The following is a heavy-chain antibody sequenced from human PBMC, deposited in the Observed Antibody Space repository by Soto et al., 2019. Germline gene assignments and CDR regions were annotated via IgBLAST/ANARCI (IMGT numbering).Heavy chain of an antibody. CDR1: GGSISSGGYY. Sequence: QVQLQESGPGLVKPSQTLSLTCTVSGGSISSGGYYWSWIRQHPGKGLEWIGYIYYSGSTYYNPSRKSRVTISIDTSKNQFCLKLSSVTAADTAVYYCAREWVTVTKDNWFDPWGQGTLVTVSS. J-gene: IGHJ5*02. D-gene: IGHD4-4*01. CDR2: IYYSGST. V-gene: IGHV4-31*03. CDR3: AREWVTVTKDNWFDP.